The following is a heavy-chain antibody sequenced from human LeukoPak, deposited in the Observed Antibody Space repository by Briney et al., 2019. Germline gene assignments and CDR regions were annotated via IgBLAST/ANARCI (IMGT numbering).Heavy chain of an antibody. CDR2: IKSKTDGGTT. V-gene: IGHV3-15*01. CDR1: RFTFSNAW. D-gene: IGHD5-18*01. CDR3: TTLQRYGYSPDY. Sequence: GGSLRLSCAAYRFTFSNAWMSWVRQAPGKGLEWFGRIKSKTDGGTTDYAAPVKGRFTISRDDSKNTLYLQMNSLKTEDTAVYYCTTLQRYGYSPDYWGQGTLVTVSS. J-gene: IGHJ4*02.